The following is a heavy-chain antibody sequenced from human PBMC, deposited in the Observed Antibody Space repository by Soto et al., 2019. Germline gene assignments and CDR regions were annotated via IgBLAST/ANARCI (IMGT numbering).Heavy chain of an antibody. Sequence: EVQLVESGGGLVQPGRSLRLSCAASGFTFDDYAMHWVRQAPGKGLEWVSGISWNSGSIGYADSVKGRFTISRDNAKNALYLQMNSLRAEDTALYYCAKDAIQLWLRGAFDIWGQGTMVTVSS. V-gene: IGHV3-9*01. CDR1: GFTFDDYA. CDR2: ISWNSGSI. D-gene: IGHD5-18*01. J-gene: IGHJ3*02. CDR3: AKDAIQLWLRGAFDI.